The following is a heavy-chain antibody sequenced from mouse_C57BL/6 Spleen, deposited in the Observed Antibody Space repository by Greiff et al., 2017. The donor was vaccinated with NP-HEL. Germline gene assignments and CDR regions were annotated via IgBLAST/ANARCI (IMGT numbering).Heavy chain of an antibody. CDR1: GYTFTSSD. V-gene: IGHV1-85*01. Sequence: QVQLKASGPELVKPGASVKLSCKASGYTFTSSDINWVKQRPGQGLAWIGWIYPRAGSTKYNEKFKGKATLTVDTSSRTAYLERHSLTSEDAAVYVCAREGDDNYVDYWGQGTTLTVSS. CDR3: AREGDDNYVDY. J-gene: IGHJ2*01. CDR2: IYPRAGST.